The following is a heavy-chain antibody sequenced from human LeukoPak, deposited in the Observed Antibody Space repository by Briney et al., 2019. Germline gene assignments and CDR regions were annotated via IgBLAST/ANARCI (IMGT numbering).Heavy chain of an antibody. CDR2: IYYSGST. Sequence: SETLSLTCTVSGGSISSGGYYWSWIRQHPGKGLEWIAYIYYSGSTYYNPSLKSRVTISVDTSKNQFSLKLSSVTAADTAVYYCARGEGGANSDYWGQGTLVTVSS. V-gene: IGHV4-31*03. CDR1: GGSISSGGYY. CDR3: ARGEGGANSDY. D-gene: IGHD3-16*01. J-gene: IGHJ4*02.